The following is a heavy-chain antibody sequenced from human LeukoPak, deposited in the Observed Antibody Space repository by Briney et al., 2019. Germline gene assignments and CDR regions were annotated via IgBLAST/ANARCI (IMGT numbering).Heavy chain of an antibody. J-gene: IGHJ5*02. CDR1: GGSISSYY. CDR2: IYTSGST. CDR3: ARAPEEGNWNYISWFDP. V-gene: IGHV4-4*07. Sequence: SETLSLTCTVSGGSISSYYWSWIRQPAGKGLEWIGRIYTSGSTSYNPSLKSRVTMSVDTSKNQFSLKLSSVTAADTAVYYCARAPEEGNWNYISWFDPWGQGTLVTVSS. D-gene: IGHD1-7*01.